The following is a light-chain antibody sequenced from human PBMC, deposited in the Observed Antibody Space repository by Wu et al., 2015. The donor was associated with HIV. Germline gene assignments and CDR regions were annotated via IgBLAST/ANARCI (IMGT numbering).Light chain of an antibody. CDR1: QSVSSH. J-gene: IGKJ5*01. CDR2: DAS. Sequence: EIVLTQSPATVSLSPGERATLSCRASQSVSSHLAWYQQESGQAPRLLIYDASNRATGIPARFSGSGSGADFTLTISSLEPEDFAVYYCQQSNNWPLTFGQGTRLEIK. V-gene: IGKV3-11*01. CDR3: QQSNNWPLT.